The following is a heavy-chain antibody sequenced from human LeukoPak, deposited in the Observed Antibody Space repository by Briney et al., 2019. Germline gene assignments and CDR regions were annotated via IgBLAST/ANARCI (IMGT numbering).Heavy chain of an antibody. D-gene: IGHD3-10*01. CDR3: ARHHGGPSQLWFGF. CDR2: INHSGTT. J-gene: IGHJ4*02. V-gene: IGHV4-34*01. CDR1: GGSFSGYY. Sequence: SETLSLTCAVYGGSFSGYYWSWIRQPPGKGLEWIGEINHSGTTNYNPSLKSRVTISVDTSKNQFSLKLSSVTAADSAVYYCARHHGGPSQLWFGFWGQGTLVTVSS.